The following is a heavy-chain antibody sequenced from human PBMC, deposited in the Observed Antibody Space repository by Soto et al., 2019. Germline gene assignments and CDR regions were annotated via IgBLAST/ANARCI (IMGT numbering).Heavy chain of an antibody. J-gene: IGHJ6*03. CDR2: IYYSGST. CDR3: ARQFGESPRSHYYYYYYMDV. Sequence: QLQLQESGPGLVKPSETPSLTCTVSGGSISSSSYYWGWIRQPPGKGLEWIGSIYYSGSTYYNPSLKSRVTISVDTSKNQFSLKLSSVTAADTAVYYCARQFGESPRSHYYYYYYMDVWGKGTTVTVSS. V-gene: IGHV4-39*01. D-gene: IGHD3-10*01. CDR1: GGSISSSSYY.